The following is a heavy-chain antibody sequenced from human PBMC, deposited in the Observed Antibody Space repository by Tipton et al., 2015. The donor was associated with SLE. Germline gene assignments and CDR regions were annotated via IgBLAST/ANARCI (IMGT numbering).Heavy chain of an antibody. CDR2: INHSGST. V-gene: IGHV4-39*07. Sequence: LRLSCAVSGGSISSSSYYWSWIRQPPGKGLEWIGEINHSGSTNYNPSLRSRVTISVDTSKNQFSLKLSSVTAADTAVYYCARGLVRQSSWGYWGQGTLVTVSS. CDR3: ARGLVRQSSWGY. J-gene: IGHJ4*02. CDR1: GGSISSSSYY. D-gene: IGHD6-13*01.